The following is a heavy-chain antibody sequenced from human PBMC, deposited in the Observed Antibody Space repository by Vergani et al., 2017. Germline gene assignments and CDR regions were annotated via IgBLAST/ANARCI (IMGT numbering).Heavy chain of an antibody. D-gene: IGHD4-11*01. V-gene: IGHV1-18*04. CDR3: ARGDYSNYYYYYYGMDV. CDR1: GYTFTSYG. CDR2: ISAYNGNT. Sequence: VQLLESGAEVKKPGASVKVSCKASGYTFTSYGISWVRQAPGQGLEWMGWISAYNGNTNYAQKLQGRVTMTTDTSTSTAYMELRSLRSDDTAVYYCARGDYSNYYYYYYGMDVWGQGTTVTVSS. J-gene: IGHJ6*02.